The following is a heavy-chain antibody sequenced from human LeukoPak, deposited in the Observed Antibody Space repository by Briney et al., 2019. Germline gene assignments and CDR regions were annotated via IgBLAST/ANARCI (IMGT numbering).Heavy chain of an antibody. Sequence: ASVKVSCKASGYTFTSYGISWVRQAPGQGLEWMGWISAYNGNTNYAQKLQGRVTMTTDTSTSTAYMERRSLRSDDTAVYYCARAWSQSDSFNPSYYYYYMDVWGKGTTVTVSS. CDR3: ARAWSQSDSFNPSYYYYYMDV. J-gene: IGHJ6*03. V-gene: IGHV1-18*01. D-gene: IGHD2-15*01. CDR2: ISAYNGNT. CDR1: GYTFTSYG.